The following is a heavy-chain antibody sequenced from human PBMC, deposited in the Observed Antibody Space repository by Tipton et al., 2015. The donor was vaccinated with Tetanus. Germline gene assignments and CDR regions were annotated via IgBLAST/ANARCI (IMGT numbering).Heavy chain of an antibody. CDR3: ARDQARGARGWNYFDY. V-gene: IGHV4-31*03. Sequence: TLSLTCTVSGGSISSGGYYWTWIHQHPGKGLEWIGDIYYSGSTYYNPSLKSRVIISVDTSKNQFSVNLNSVTAADTAVYYCARDQARGARGWNYFDYWGQGALVTVSS. J-gene: IGHJ4*02. CDR2: IYYSGST. D-gene: IGHD1-26*01. CDR1: GGSISSGGYY.